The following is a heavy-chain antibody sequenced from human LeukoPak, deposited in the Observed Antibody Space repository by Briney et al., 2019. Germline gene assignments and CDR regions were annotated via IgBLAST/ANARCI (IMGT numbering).Heavy chain of an antibody. V-gene: IGHV3-9*01. Sequence: GGSLRHSCAASGFTFDNYAMHWVRQAPGKGLEWVSGIGWNSANIGYVDSVKGRFTISRDNAKKSLFLQMDSLRTEDTALYYCARALSGSYFDYWGQGALVIVSS. CDR3: ARALSGSYFDY. CDR2: IGWNSANI. J-gene: IGHJ4*02. D-gene: IGHD1-26*01. CDR1: GFTFDNYA.